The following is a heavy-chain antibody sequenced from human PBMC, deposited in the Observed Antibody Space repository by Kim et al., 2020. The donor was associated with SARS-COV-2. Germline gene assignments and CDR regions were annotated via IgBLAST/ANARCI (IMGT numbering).Heavy chain of an antibody. CDR3: ARAVDTAMALVDYGMDV. V-gene: IGHV1-8*01. D-gene: IGHD5-18*01. J-gene: IGHJ6*02. CDR1: GYTFTSYD. CDR2: MNPNSGNT. Sequence: ASVKVSCKASGYTFTSYDINWVRQATGQGLEWMGWMNPNSGNTGYAQKFQGRVTMTRNTSISTAYMELSSLRSEDTAVYYCARAVDTAMALVDYGMDVWGQGTTVTVSS.